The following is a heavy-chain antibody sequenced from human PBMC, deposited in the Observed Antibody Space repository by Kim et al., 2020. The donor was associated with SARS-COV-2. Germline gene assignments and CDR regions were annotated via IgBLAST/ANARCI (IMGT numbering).Heavy chain of an antibody. Sequence: ASVKVSCKASGYTFTNYAMNWVRQAPGQGLEWMGWINTNTGNPTYAQGFTGRFVFSLDTSVSTAYLQISSLKAEDTAVYYCARADLTFYYGSGSYDAKLSYFDYWGQGPLVTVSS. CDR2: INTNTGNP. V-gene: IGHV7-4-1*02. D-gene: IGHD3-10*01. CDR3: ARADLTFYYGSGSYDAKLSYFDY. CDR1: GYTFTNYA. J-gene: IGHJ4*02.